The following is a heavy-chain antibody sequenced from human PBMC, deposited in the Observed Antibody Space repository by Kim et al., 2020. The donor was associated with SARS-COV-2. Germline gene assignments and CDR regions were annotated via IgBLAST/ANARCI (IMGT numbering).Heavy chain of an antibody. J-gene: IGHJ5*02. Sequence: YADSVRGRLTISRDNSKNTLYLQMNSLRAEDTAVYYCAKGLMVAKSWFDPWGQGTLVTVSS. V-gene: IGHV3-23*01. CDR3: AKGLMVAKSWFDP. D-gene: IGHD2-8*01.